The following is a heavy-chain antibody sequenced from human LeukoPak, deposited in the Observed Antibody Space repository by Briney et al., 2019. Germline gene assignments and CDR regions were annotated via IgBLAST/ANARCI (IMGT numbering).Heavy chain of an antibody. V-gene: IGHV4-39*01. J-gene: IGHJ4*02. CDR1: GGSISSGSYY. CDR2: IYYSGST. Sequence: SETLSLTCTVSGGSISSGSYYWGWIRQPPGKGLEWIGSIYYSGSTYYNPSLKSRVTISVDTSKNQFSLKLSSVTAADTAVYYCARHEMSAAAGLYFDYWGQGTLVTVSS. D-gene: IGHD6-13*01. CDR3: ARHEMSAAAGLYFDY.